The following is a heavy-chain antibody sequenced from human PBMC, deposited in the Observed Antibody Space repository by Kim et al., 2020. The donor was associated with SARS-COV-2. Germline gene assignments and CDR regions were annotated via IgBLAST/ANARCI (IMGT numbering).Heavy chain of an antibody. CDR2: ITKSSATI. CDR1: GFTFSAYD. J-gene: IGHJ3*02. Sequence: GGSLRLSCATSGFTFSAYDMNWVRQAPGKGLEWLSFITKSSATIYYADSEQGRFTISRDNAKNSLYLQMNSLRDEDTALYYCVRDRLGGAFVIWGQGTMV. CDR3: VRDRLGGAFVI. D-gene: IGHD3-16*01. V-gene: IGHV3-48*02.